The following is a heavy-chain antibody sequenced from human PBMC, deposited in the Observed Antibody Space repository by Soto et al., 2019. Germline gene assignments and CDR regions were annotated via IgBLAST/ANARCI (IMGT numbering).Heavy chain of an antibody. Sequence: QPGGSLRLSCVASGFRFDDFAMHWVRQAPGKGLEWVSSIDWNSGSTAYADSVKGRFTIFRDNARSSLDLQMNSLRIEDTASYYCVKGRGSYFVYFGRDGWGPGTTVTVS. CDR3: VKGRGSYFVYFGRDG. V-gene: IGHV3-9*01. D-gene: IGHD3-16*01. CDR1: GFRFDDFA. J-gene: IGHJ6*02. CDR2: IDWNSGST.